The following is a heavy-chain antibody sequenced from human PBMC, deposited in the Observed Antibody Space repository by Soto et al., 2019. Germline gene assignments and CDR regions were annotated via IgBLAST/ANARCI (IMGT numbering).Heavy chain of an antibody. CDR2: ISSSSSTI. Sequence: PGGSLRLSCAASGFPFSSYSMNWVRQAPGKGLAWVSYISSSSSTIYYADSVKGRFTISRDNAKNSLYLQMNSLRDEDTAVYYCARDHRVFGVATLDYWGQGTLFTVSS. CDR1: GFPFSSYS. CDR3: ARDHRVFGVATLDY. D-gene: IGHD3-3*01. J-gene: IGHJ4*02. V-gene: IGHV3-48*02.